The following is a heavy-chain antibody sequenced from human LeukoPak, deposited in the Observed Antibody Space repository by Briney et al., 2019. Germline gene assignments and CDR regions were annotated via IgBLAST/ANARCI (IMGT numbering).Heavy chain of an antibody. J-gene: IGHJ4*02. V-gene: IGHV3-48*04. D-gene: IGHD4-17*01. CDR3: ARGGDYGDPYDY. CDR1: GFTFSSYS. CDR2: ISSSGSTI. Sequence: PGGSLRLSCAASGFTFSSYSMNWVRQAPGKGLEWVSYISSSGSTIYYADSVKGRFTISRDNAKNSLYLQMNSLRAEDTAVYYCARGGDYGDPYDYWGQGTLVTVSS.